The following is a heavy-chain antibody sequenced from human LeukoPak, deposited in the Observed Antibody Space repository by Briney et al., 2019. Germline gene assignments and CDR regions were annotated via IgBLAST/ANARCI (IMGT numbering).Heavy chain of an antibody. Sequence: GGTLRLSCTGSGFTFSDHYMTWIRQAPGKGLEWISYISSSGTTTYYADSVKSRFTISRANAKTSVYLQMEGLRADDTAVYYCASVGSSRGWFDPWGHGTLVTVSS. V-gene: IGHV3-11*01. D-gene: IGHD3-10*01. CDR2: ISSSGTTT. CDR3: ASVGSSRGWFDP. CDR1: GFTFSDHY. J-gene: IGHJ5*02.